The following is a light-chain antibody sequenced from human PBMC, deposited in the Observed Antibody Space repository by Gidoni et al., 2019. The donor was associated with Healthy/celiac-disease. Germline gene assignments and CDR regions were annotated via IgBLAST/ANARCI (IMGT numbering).Light chain of an antibody. Sequence: DIQMTQSPSSLSASVGDRVTITCRASQGVRNDVSWYQQIPGRAPKRLIYAASTLHSGVPSRCSGSGFGTEFTLTISRLQPEDFAIYYCLQHNTYPPYTFGQGTKLEIK. V-gene: IGKV1-17*01. CDR1: QGVRND. CDR2: AAS. CDR3: LQHNTYPPYT. J-gene: IGKJ2*01.